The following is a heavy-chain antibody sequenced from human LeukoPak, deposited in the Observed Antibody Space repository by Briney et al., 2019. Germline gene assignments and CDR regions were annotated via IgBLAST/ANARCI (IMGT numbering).Heavy chain of an antibody. CDR2: INPSGGST. D-gene: IGHD5-18*01. CDR3: ARWEDTAMAYGGY. J-gene: IGHJ4*02. CDR1: GYTFTTYG. Sequence: ASVKVSCKASGYTFTTYGISWVRQAPGQGLEWMGIINPSGGSTSYAQKFQGRVTMTRDTSTSTVYMELSSLRSEDTAVYYCARWEDTAMAYGGYWGQGTLVTVSS. V-gene: IGHV1-46*01.